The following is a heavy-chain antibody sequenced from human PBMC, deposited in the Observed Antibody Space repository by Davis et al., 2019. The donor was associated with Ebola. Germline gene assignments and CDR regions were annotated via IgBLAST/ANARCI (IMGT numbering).Heavy chain of an antibody. CDR2: ISSSSSYI. J-gene: IGHJ6*02. CDR3: ARDIGGSYYYYYGMDV. V-gene: IGHV3-21*01. Sequence: PGGSLRLSCAASGFTFSSYSMNWVRQAPGKGLEWVSSISSSSSYIYYADSVKGRFTISRDNAKNSLYLQMNSLRAEDTAVYYCARDIGGSYYYYYGMDVWGQGTTVTVSS. D-gene: IGHD3-16*01. CDR1: GFTFSSYS.